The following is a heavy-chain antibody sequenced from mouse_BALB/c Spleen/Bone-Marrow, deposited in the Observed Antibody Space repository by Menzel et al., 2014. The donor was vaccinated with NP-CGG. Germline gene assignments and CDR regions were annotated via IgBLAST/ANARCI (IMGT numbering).Heavy chain of an antibody. CDR2: IYYSGTI. CDR1: GISITTGNYR. J-gene: IGHJ2*01. Sequence: DVQLQESGPGLVKPSQTVSLTCTVTGISITTGNYRWSWIRQFPGNKLEWIGYIYYSGTITYNPSLTSRTTITRDTSKNQFLLEMNSLTAEDTATYYCARELYYFDYWGQGTTLTVSS. V-gene: IGHV3-5*02. CDR3: ARELYYFDY.